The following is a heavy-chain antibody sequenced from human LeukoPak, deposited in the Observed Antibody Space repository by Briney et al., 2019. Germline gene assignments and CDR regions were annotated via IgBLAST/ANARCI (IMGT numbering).Heavy chain of an antibody. V-gene: IGHV5-51*01. Sequence: GESLKISCKGSGYSFTSYWIGWVPQMPGKGLEWMGIIYPGDSDTRYSPSFQGQVTISADKSISTAYLQWSSLKASDTAMYYCATAKAVAGPSGAFDIWGQGTMVTVSS. J-gene: IGHJ3*02. D-gene: IGHD6-19*01. CDR3: ATAKAVAGPSGAFDI. CDR1: GYSFTSYW. CDR2: IYPGDSDT.